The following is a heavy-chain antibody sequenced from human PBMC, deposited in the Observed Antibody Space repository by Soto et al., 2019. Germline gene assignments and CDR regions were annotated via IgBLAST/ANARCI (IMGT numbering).Heavy chain of an antibody. Sequence: PSETLSLTCAVYGGSFSGYYWSWIRQPPGKGLEWIGEINHSGSTNYNPSLKSRVTISVDTSRNQFSLKLSSVTAADTAVYYCARATYYYDSSGYSVWGQGTMVTVSS. CDR1: GGSFSGYY. CDR2: INHSGST. J-gene: IGHJ4*02. CDR3: ARATYYYDSSGYSV. V-gene: IGHV4-34*01. D-gene: IGHD3-22*01.